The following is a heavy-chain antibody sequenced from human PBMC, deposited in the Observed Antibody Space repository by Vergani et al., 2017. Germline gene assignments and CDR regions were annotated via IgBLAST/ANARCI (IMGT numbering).Heavy chain of an antibody. J-gene: IGHJ4*02. V-gene: IGHV4-59*01. CDR1: GGSISNYY. Sequence: QVQLQESGPGLVKPSETLSLTCTVSGGSISNYYWSWIRQPPGKGLEWIGYIYYSGSTNYNPSLKSRVTISVDTSKNQFSLKLSAVTAADTAVYYCARGGGSGGYWGQGTLVTVSS. CDR2: IYYSGST. D-gene: IGHD1-26*01. CDR3: ARGGGSGGY.